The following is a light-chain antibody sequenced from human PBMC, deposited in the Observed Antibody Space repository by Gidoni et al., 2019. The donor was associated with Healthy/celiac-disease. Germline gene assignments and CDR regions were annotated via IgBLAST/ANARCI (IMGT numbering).Light chain of an antibody. J-gene: IGKJ2*01. V-gene: IGKV1-5*03. CDR3: QQYNSYSPGYT. Sequence: DIQMTQSPSTLSASVGDRVTITCRASQSISSWLAWYQQKPGKAPKLLIYKASSLESGVPSRFSGSGSGTEFTLTISSLQPDDFATYYCQQYNSYSPGYTFGQGTMLEIK. CDR2: KAS. CDR1: QSISSW.